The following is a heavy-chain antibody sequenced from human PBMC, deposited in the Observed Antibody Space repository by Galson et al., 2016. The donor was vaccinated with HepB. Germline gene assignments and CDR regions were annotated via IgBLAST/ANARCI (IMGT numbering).Heavy chain of an antibody. Sequence: SLRLSCAGSGFTFDNYAMSWVRQAPGKGLEWVAAIGGSGFNTYYADSVKGRVTVSRDNSANTLYLQLNSLRDEDTAIYYRARRYSDDYYKYYFDYWGQGTLVTVSP. CDR3: ARRYSDDYYKYYFDY. J-gene: IGHJ4*02. V-gene: IGHV3-23*01. CDR2: IGGSGFNT. CDR1: GFTFDNYA. D-gene: IGHD1-26*01.